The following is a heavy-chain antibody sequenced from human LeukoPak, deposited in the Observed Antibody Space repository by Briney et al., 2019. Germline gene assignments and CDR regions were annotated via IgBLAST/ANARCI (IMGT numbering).Heavy chain of an antibody. CDR3: AKDRPNYYGSNGHYYRRDGDY. J-gene: IGHJ4*02. D-gene: IGHD3-22*01. CDR1: GFTFSIYA. V-gene: IGHV3-23*01. Sequence: GGSLRLSCAASGFTFSIYAMSGVRQAPGKGLQWVSSITSSGDGTYYADSVKGRFTISRDNSENMLYLQMNSLRVEDTAVYFCAKDRPNYYGSNGHYYRRDGDYWGQGTLVTVSS. CDR2: ITSSGDGT.